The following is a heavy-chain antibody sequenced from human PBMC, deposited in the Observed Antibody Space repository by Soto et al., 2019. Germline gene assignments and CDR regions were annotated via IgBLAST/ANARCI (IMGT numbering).Heavy chain of an antibody. V-gene: IGHV4-31*03. Sequence: QVQLQESGPGLVKPSQTLSLTCTVSGGSISSGGYYWYWIRQHPGKGLEWIGYIYYSGTTYYNPSLKSRVTISVDTSNTRFPTKLSSETAADTAVYYCAASCVACGGFNYYGMDVWGQGTTVTVSS. CDR2: IYYSGTT. CDR1: GGSISSGGYY. J-gene: IGHJ6*02. D-gene: IGHD2-21*01. CDR3: AASCVACGGFNYYGMDV.